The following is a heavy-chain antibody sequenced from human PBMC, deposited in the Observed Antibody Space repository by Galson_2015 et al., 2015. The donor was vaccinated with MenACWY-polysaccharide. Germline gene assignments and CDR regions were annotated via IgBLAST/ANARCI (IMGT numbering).Heavy chain of an antibody. J-gene: IGHJ6*02. CDR1: GFIFSHHG. CDR3: TRDSFGDRGFGGGMDL. CDR2: IWHDGSKT. D-gene: IGHD3-10*01. V-gene: IGHV3-33*01. Sequence: SLRLSCAASGFIFSHHGMHWVRQAPGKGLEWVAVIWHDGSKTYYADSVKGRFTISRESDKNTLYLQMDSLRDEDTAMYYCTRDSFGDRGFGGGMDLWGQGTTVTVSS.